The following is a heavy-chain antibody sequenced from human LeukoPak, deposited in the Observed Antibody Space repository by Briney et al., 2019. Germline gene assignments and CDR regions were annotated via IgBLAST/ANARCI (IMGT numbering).Heavy chain of an antibody. J-gene: IGHJ4*02. CDR1: GFTFSSYS. Sequence: GGSLRLSCAASGFTFSSYSMNWVRQAPGKGLEWVSSISSSSSYIYSADSVKGRFTISRDNAKNSLYLQMNSLRAEDTAVYYCARDPPTYYYDSSGYYVPLDYWGQGTLVTVSS. V-gene: IGHV3-21*01. CDR3: ARDPPTYYYDSSGYYVPLDY. CDR2: ISSSSSYI. D-gene: IGHD3-22*01.